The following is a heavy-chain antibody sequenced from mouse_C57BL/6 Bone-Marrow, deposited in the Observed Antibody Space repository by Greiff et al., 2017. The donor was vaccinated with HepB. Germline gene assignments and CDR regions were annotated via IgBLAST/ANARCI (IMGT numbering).Heavy chain of an antibody. CDR1: GFNIKDDY. CDR2: IDPENGDT. V-gene: IGHV14-4*01. J-gene: IGHJ2*01. Sequence: VQLQQSGAELVRPGASVKLSCTASGFNIKDDYMHWVKQRPEQGLEWIGWIDPENGDTEYASKFQGKATITADTSSNTAYLQLSSLTSEDTAVYYCTLSYFDYWGQGTTLTVSS. CDR3: TLSYFDY.